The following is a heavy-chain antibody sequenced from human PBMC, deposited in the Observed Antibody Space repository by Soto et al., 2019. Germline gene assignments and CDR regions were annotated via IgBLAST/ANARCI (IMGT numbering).Heavy chain of an antibody. V-gene: IGHV4-59*01. CDR2: IYYSGST. Sequence: KASETLSLTCTVSGGAISSYYWSWIRQPPGKGLEWIGYIYYSGSTNYNPSLKSRVTISVDTSKNQFSLKLSSVTAADTAVYYCARVGYYGSGSYYNLGWFDPWGQGTLVTVSS. J-gene: IGHJ5*02. CDR1: GGAISSYY. CDR3: ARVGYYGSGSYYNLGWFDP. D-gene: IGHD3-10*01.